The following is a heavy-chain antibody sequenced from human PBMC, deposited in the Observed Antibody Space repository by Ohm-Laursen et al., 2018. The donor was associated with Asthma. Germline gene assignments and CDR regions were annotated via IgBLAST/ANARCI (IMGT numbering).Heavy chain of an antibody. CDR1: GFTFSSYG. Sequence: SLRLSCAASGFTFSSYGMHWVRQAPGKGLEWVAVISYDGSNKYYADSVKGRFTISRDNSKNTLYLQMNSLRAEDTAVYYCANGYSSSWYYFDYWGQGTLVTVSS. CDR3: ANGYSSSWYYFDY. V-gene: IGHV3-30*18. CDR2: ISYDGSNK. J-gene: IGHJ4*02. D-gene: IGHD6-13*01.